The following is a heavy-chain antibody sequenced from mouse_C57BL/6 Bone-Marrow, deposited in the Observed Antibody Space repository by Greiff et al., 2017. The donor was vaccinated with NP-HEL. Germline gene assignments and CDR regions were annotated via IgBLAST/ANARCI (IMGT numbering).Heavy chain of an antibody. CDR3: ARLTTVVDYYAMDY. Sequence: VQRVESGAELARPGASVKLSCKASGYTFTSYGISWVKQRTGQGLEWIGEIYPRSGNTYYNEKFKGKATLTADKSSSTAYMELRSLTSEDSAVYFCARLTTVVDYYAMDYWGQGTSVTVSS. V-gene: IGHV1-81*01. J-gene: IGHJ4*01. CDR2: IYPRSGNT. D-gene: IGHD1-1*01. CDR1: GYTFTSYG.